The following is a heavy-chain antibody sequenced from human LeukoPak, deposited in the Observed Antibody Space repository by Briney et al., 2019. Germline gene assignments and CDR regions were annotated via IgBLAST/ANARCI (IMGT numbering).Heavy chain of an antibody. Sequence: ASVKVSCKASGGTFSSYAISWVRQAPGQGLEWMGGIIPIFGTANYAQKFQGRVTITADEFTSTAYMELSSLRSEDTAVYYCARVTHHSGRYDYWGQGTLVTVS. V-gene: IGHV1-69*13. J-gene: IGHJ4*02. CDR3: ARVTHHSGRYDY. CDR2: IIPIFGTA. D-gene: IGHD6-19*01. CDR1: GGTFSSYA.